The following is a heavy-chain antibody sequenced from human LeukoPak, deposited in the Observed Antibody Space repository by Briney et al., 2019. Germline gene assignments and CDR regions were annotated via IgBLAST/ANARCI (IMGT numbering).Heavy chain of an antibody. CDR1: GFTFSTSA. Sequence: GGSLRLSCAASGFTFSTSAMTWVRQPPGKGLEWVSSISENDYNTYYADSVKGRFTISRDKSKNTLYLQMNSLRADDTAVYYCAKSNFLTTVTDKTTDYWGQGTLVTVSS. CDR2: ISENDYNT. D-gene: IGHD4-11*01. V-gene: IGHV3-23*01. J-gene: IGHJ4*02. CDR3: AKSNFLTTVTDKTTDY.